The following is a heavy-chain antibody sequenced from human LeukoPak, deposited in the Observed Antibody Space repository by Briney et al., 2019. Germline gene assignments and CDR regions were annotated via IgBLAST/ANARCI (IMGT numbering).Heavy chain of an antibody. J-gene: IGHJ3*02. V-gene: IGHV1-2*02. CDR3: ARGGAAYYYDRSGCSGDAFEM. CDR1: GYTFTGYG. Sequence: ASVKVSCKASGYTFTGYGMHWVRQAPGQGLEWMGWINPNSGYTNYAQKFQGRVTMTRDTSISTAYMELSRLRSDDTAVYYCARGGAAYYYDRSGCSGDAFEMGGQGTMVTVSS. CDR2: INPNSGYT. D-gene: IGHD3-22*01.